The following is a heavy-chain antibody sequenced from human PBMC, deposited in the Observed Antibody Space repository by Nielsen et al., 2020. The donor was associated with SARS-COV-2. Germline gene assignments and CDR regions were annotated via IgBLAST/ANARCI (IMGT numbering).Heavy chain of an antibody. CDR2: VSPSGGDT. CDR3: ARAPRDGSGLSDY. Sequence: ASVKVSCKASGYTFTSYYIYWVRQAPGQGLEWMGIVSPSGGDTSYAQKFQGRVTMTRDTSTSTVYMELSSLRFDDTAVYYCARAPRDGSGLSDYWGQGTLVTVSS. CDR1: GYTFTSYY. D-gene: IGHD3-10*01. V-gene: IGHV1-46*01. J-gene: IGHJ4*02.